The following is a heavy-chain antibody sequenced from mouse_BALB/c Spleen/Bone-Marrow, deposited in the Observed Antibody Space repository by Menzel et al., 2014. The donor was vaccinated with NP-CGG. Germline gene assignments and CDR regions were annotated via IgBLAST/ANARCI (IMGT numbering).Heavy chain of an antibody. V-gene: IGHV5-17*02. CDR2: ISSGSSTI. J-gene: IGHJ4*01. CDR3: ARGNYGFSFYYAMDY. CDR1: GFTFSSFG. Sequence: EVKLVESGGGLVQPGGSRKLSCAASGFTFSSFGMHWVRQAPEKGLEWVAYISSGSSTIYYADTVKGRFTISRDNPKNTLFLQMTSLRSGDTAMYYCARGNYGFSFYYAMDYWGQGTSVTVSS. D-gene: IGHD1-1*01.